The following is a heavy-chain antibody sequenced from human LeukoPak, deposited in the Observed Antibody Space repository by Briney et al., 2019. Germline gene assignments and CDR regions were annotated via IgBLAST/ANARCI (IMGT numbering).Heavy chain of an antibody. CDR2: INHSGST. D-gene: IGHD5-12*01. CDR3: ARHLDIVATTIRIQSGAYYFDY. J-gene: IGHJ4*02. V-gene: IGHV4-34*01. CDR1: GGSFSGYY. Sequence: PSETLSLTCAVYGGSFSGYYWSWIRQPPGKGLEWIGEINHSGSTNYNPSLKSRVTISVDTSKNQFSLKLSSVTAADTAVYYCARHLDIVATTIRIQSGAYYFDYWGQGTLVTVSS.